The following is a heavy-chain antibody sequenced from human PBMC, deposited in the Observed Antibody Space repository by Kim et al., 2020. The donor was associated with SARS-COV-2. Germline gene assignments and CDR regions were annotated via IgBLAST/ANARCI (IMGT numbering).Heavy chain of an antibody. V-gene: IGHV3-30*04. J-gene: IGHJ4*02. CDR3: ARGPPRLHGSLVDY. D-gene: IGHD4-4*01. CDR1: GFTFSNYA. CDR2: ISYDDSSK. Sequence: GGSLRLSCAASGFTFSNYAMHWVRQAPGKGLEWVAVISYDDSSKYYADSVKGRFTISRDNSKNTLYLQMNSLRAEDTAVYYCARGPPRLHGSLVDYWGQGTLVTVSS.